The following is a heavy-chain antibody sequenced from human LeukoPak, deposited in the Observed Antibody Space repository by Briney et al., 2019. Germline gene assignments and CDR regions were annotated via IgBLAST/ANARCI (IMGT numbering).Heavy chain of an antibody. CDR2: IYYTGTT. D-gene: IGHD4-17*01. CDR1: GGSLRSYY. Sequence: SETLSLTCTVPGGSLRSYYWSWIRQSPGKGLEWIGFIYYTGTTYYSPSLKSRVTVTLDTSKNQFALNLTSVTTADTAVYYCARGDYGDSVPYGEGMDVWGQGTTVTVSS. CDR3: ARGDYGDSVPYGEGMDV. J-gene: IGHJ6*02. V-gene: IGHV4-59*01.